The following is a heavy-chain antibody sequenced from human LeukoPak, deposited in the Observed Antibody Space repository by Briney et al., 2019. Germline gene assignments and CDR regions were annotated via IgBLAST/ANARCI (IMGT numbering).Heavy chain of an antibody. V-gene: IGHV3-23*01. CDR3: AKDASPRNAIWDYSDL. J-gene: IGHJ4*02. D-gene: IGHD6-6*01. Sequence: GGSLRLSCAASGFTFSSFSMTWVRQAAGKGLESFTSIIVSGTTYYADSVKGRFTVSRDDSKDTVYLQMNSLRGEDTAIYYCAKDASPRNAIWDYSDLWGQGGLVTVSS. CDR2: IIVSGTT. CDR1: GFTFSSFS.